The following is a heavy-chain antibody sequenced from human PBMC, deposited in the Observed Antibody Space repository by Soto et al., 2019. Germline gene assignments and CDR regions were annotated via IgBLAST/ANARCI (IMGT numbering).Heavy chain of an antibody. CDR2: IIPILGIA. Sequence: QVQLVQSGAEVKKPGSSVKVSCKASGGTFSSYTISWVRQAPGQGLEWMGRIIPILGIANYAQKLQGRVTITADKATSTAYMELSSLRAEDTALYYWGGGGARVRGVSMDVWGKGTTVTVSS. J-gene: IGHJ6*03. CDR1: GGTFSSYT. D-gene: IGHD3-10*01. CDR3: GGGGARVRGVSMDV. V-gene: IGHV1-69*02.